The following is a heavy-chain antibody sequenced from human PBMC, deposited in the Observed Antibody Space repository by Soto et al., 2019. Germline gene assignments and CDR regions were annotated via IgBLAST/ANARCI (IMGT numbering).Heavy chain of an antibody. CDR1: GGSISSYY. CDR2: IYYSGST. D-gene: IGHD5-12*01. V-gene: IGHV4-59*01. J-gene: IGHJ4*02. Sequence: QVQLQESGPGLVKPSETLSLTCTVSGGSISSYYWSWIRQPPGKGLEWIGYIYYSGSTNYNPSLRRRVTISVGTSKNQFSLKLSSVTAADTAVYYCARAYGGYAGDYWGQGTLVTVSS. CDR3: ARAYGGYAGDY.